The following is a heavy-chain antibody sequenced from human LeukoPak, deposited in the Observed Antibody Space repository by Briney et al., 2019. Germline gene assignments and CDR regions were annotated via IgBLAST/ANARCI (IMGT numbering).Heavy chain of an antibody. D-gene: IGHD3-9*01. V-gene: IGHV4-59*01. CDR2: IYYSGST. CDR1: GGSISSYY. CDR3: AKGRWGLTINNFDI. Sequence: SETLSLTCTVSGGSISSYYWSWLRQPPGKGLEWIGYIYYSGSTNYKPSLKSRVTISVDTSKNQFSLKLSSVTAADTAVYYCAKGRWGLTINNFDIWGQGTMVTVSS. J-gene: IGHJ3*02.